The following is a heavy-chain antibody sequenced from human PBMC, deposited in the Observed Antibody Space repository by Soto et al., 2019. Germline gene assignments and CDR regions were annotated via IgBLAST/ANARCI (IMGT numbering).Heavy chain of an antibody. D-gene: IGHD2-15*01. J-gene: IGHJ5*02. CDR3: ARFSGPANWFDP. Sequence: SETLSLTCTVSGGSISSGGYHWSWIRQHPGKGLEWIGYIYYSGSTYYNPSLKSRVTISVDTSKNQFSLKLSSVTAADTAVYYCARFSGPANWFDPWGQGTQVTVPQ. CDR2: IYYSGST. V-gene: IGHV4-31*03. CDR1: GGSISSGGYH.